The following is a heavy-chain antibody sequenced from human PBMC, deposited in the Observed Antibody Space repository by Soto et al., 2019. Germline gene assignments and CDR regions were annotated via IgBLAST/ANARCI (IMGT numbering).Heavy chain of an antibody. V-gene: IGHV1-18*01. Sequence: QVHLVQSGAEVKKPGASVKVSCKGSGYTFTSYGITWVRQAPGQGLEWMGWISAHNGNTNYAQKLQGRDTVSRDTSTSTAYMELRSLRSDDTAVYYWARGRYGDYWGQGARVTVSS. CDR2: ISAHNGNT. D-gene: IGHD1-1*01. J-gene: IGHJ4*02. CDR3: ARGRYGDY. CDR1: GYTFTSYG.